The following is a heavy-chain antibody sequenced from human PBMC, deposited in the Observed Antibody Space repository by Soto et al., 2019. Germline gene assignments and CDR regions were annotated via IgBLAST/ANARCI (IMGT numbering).Heavy chain of an antibody. CDR3: ASGGQGYDFWSGYSYLDCFADYG. CDR1: GGPVSSYY. J-gene: IGHJ6*01. Sequence: PSGALSLISSAAGGPVSSYYWSWIRQPPGKGLEWIGYISYSGSTNYNPSLKNRVTISVDTSKNQFSLKLSSVTAADTAVYYCASGGQGYDFWSGYSYLDCFADYG. V-gene: IGHV4-59*02. CDR2: ISYSGST. D-gene: IGHD3-3*01.